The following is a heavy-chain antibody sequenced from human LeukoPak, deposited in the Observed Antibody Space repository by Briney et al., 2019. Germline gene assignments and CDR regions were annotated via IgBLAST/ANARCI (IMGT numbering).Heavy chain of an antibody. CDR2: IYHSGST. J-gene: IGHJ5*02. CDR3: ARVNFGGVISYWFDP. V-gene: IGHV4-30-2*01. D-gene: IGHD3-16*02. CDR1: GGSISSGGYS. Sequence: SQTLSLTCAVSGGSISSGGYSWSWIRQPPGKGLEWIGYIYHSGSTYYNPSLKSRVTISVDRSKNQFSLKLSSVTAADTAVYYCARVNFGGVISYWFDPWGQGTLVTVSS.